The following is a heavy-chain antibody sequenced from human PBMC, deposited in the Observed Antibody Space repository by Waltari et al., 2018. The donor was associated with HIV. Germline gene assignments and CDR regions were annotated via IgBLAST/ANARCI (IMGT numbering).Heavy chain of an antibody. CDR1: GYTFTNYD. V-gene: IGHV1-8*01. CDR2: MNPNSGNT. Sequence: QVQLVQSGAEVQKPGASVKVCCKASGYTFTNYDLNWVRQATGQGLEWMGWMNPNSGNTGYAQKFQGRVTMTRNTSISTAYMELSSLRSEDTAVYYCARGYSYDRSGEAFDIWGQGTMVTVSS. D-gene: IGHD3-22*01. CDR3: ARGYSYDRSGEAFDI. J-gene: IGHJ3*02.